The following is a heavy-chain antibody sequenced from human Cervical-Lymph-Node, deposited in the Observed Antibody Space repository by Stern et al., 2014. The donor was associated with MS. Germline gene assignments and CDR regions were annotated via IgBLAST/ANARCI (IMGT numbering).Heavy chain of an antibody. Sequence: EVQLVQSGGGLARPGGSLRLSCATSGFIFNDFYMDWVRQPPGKGLELVALARNKFKGSTTDYAASVKGRFTILRDESTNSLFLQMNNLQIEDTAVYHCTRDREAFDWGQGTLVTVSS. CDR1: GFIFNDFY. J-gene: IGHJ4*02. CDR2: ARNKFKGSTT. CDR3: TRDREAFD. D-gene: IGHD3-10*01. V-gene: IGHV3-72*01.